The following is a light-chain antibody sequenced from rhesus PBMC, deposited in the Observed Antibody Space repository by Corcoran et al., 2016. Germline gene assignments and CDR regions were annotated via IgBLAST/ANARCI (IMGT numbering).Light chain of an antibody. Sequence: DIQMTQSPSSLSASVGDRVTITCRASQGIRLSLAWYQQKPGKAPKLLIYRASILETGVPSRFSGSGSVTDFTLPIISLQPENIATYFCQQHAYLPLTFGGGATVEL. CDR3: QQHAYLPLT. CDR2: RAS. J-gene: IGKJ4*01. CDR1: QGIRLS. V-gene: IGKV1-69*01.